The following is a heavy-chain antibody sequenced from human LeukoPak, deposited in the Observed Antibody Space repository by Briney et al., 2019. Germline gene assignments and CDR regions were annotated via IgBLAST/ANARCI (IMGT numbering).Heavy chain of an antibody. Sequence: GASVKVSCKASGYTFTGYYMHWVRQAPGQGLEWMGWINPNSGGTSYAQKFQGRVTMTRDTSISTAYMELSRLRSDDTAVYYCARGRPNSSFDYWGQGTLVTVSS. D-gene: IGHD4-23*01. CDR1: GYTFTGYY. J-gene: IGHJ4*02. CDR2: INPNSGGT. V-gene: IGHV1-2*02. CDR3: ARGRPNSSFDY.